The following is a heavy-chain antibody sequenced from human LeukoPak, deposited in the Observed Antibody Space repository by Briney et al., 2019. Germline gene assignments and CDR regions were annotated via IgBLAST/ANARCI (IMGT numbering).Heavy chain of an antibody. CDR1: GFTFSSYW. D-gene: IGHD3-9*01. V-gene: IGHV3-74*01. J-gene: IGHJ6*01. CDR2: INSDGSST. CDR3: ARSTRYFDWTDYYYYGMDV. Sequence: GGSLRLSCAASGFTFSSYWMHWVRQAPGKGLVWVSRINSDGSSTSYADSVKGRFTISRDNAKNTLYLQMNSLRAEDTAVYYCARSTRYFDWTDYYYYGMDVWGQGTTVNGSS.